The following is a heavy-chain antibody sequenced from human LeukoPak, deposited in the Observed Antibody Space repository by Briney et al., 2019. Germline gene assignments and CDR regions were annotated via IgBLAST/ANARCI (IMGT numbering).Heavy chain of an antibody. CDR1: GFTFSSYA. CDR2: ISGSDGRT. J-gene: IGHJ4*02. CDR3: AVLSSSWAGY. V-gene: IGHV3-23*01. D-gene: IGHD6-13*01. Sequence: GGSLRLSCAASGFTFSSYAMSWVRQAPGKGLEWVSSISGSDGRTYYADSVKGRFTISRDNSKNTLYLQMNSLRSEDTAVYSCAVLSSSWAGYWGQGTLVTVSS.